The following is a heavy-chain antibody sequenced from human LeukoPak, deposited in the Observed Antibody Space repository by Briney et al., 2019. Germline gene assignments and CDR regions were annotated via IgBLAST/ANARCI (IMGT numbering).Heavy chain of an antibody. CDR2: IYSGGST. Sequence: GGSLRLSCAASGFTVSSGYMSWVRLAPGKGLEWVSVIYSGGSTYYADSVKGRFTISRDNSKNTVYLLMNNLRVEDTAVYYCARGRNDFDYWGQGTLVTVSS. CDR1: GFTVSSGY. CDR3: ARGRNDFDY. V-gene: IGHV3-66*01. D-gene: IGHD1-14*01. J-gene: IGHJ4*02.